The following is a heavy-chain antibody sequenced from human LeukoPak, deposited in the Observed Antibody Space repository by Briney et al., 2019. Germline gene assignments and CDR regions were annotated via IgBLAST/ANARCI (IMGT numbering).Heavy chain of an antibody. CDR2: ISYDGSNK. Sequence: GRSLRLSCAASGFTFSSYAMHWVRQAPGKGLEWVAVISYDGSNKYYADSVKGRFTISRDNSKNTLYLQMNSLRAEDTAVYYCARGVFLYYGSGSYTSGNWFDPWGQGTLVTVSS. D-gene: IGHD3-10*01. CDR1: GFTFSSYA. V-gene: IGHV3-30*04. CDR3: ARGVFLYYGSGSYTSGNWFDP. J-gene: IGHJ5*02.